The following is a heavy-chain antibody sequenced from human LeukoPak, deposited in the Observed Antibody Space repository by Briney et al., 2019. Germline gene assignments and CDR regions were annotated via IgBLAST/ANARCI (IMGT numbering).Heavy chain of an antibody. D-gene: IGHD1-26*01. CDR2: ISSRGLTV. CDR1: GFTFSTYS. V-gene: IGHV3-48*04. CDR3: ARENSGSFLFDY. J-gene: IGHJ4*02. Sequence: GGSLRLSCAASGFTFSTYSMNWIRQAPGKGLEWVSYISSRGLTVYYADSVKGRFTISRDNAEISLYLQMNSLRAEDTAVYYCARENSGSFLFDYWGQGILVTVSS.